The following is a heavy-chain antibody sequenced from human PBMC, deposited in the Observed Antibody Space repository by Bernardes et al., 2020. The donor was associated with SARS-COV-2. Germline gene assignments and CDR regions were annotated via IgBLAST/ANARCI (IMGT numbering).Heavy chain of an antibody. CDR2: IYYSGAT. D-gene: IGHD1-26*01. V-gene: IGHV4-59*01. CDR3: ARGYVGPSQMDV. J-gene: IGHJ6*02. Sequence: TVSVTCTVSGGSISSYYWSWIRQPPGTGLEWIGYIYYSGATNYNPSLKSRVTMSVDTSKNQFSLRLSSVTAADTAVYYCARGYVGPSQMDVWGQGTTVTGYS. CDR1: GGSISSYY.